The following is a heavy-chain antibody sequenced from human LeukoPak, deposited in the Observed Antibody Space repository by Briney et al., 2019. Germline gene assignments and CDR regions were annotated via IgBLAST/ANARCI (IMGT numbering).Heavy chain of an antibody. V-gene: IGHV3-7*01. D-gene: IGHD6-19*01. J-gene: IGHJ4*02. Sequence: PGGSLRLSCAASGFTFSSYWMSSVRQAPGKGLEWVGNIKQEGSEKHYVDSVKGRFTISRDNAENSLYLQMTSLRAEDTAVYYCARLSQWTNTSHYFDYWGQGTLVTVSS. CDR2: IKQEGSEK. CDR1: GFTFSSYW. CDR3: ARLSQWTNTSHYFDY.